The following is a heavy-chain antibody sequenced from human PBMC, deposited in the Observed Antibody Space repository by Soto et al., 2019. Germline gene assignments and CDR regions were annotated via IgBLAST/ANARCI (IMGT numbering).Heavy chain of an antibody. J-gene: IGHJ5*02. V-gene: IGHV1-18*01. D-gene: IGHD2-2*01. CDR1: SYNYTNFG. CDR3: AGVIPGVEAWCDP. Sequence: QVQLVQSGAEVKTPGASVPVSCRASSYNYTNFGVTSVRRATGQWLEWMGWISAYTDTPHYAQKFQGRVTMNIDTSTSTAYMVRRRLTSDDAGVYCRAGVIPGVEAWCDPWGQGILVTVSS. CDR2: ISAYTDTP.